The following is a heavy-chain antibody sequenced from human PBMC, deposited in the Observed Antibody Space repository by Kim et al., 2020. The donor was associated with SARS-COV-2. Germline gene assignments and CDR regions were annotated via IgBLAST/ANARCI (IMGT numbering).Heavy chain of an antibody. V-gene: IGHV3-23*01. Sequence: RFTISRDNSKNTLYLQMNSLRAEDTAVYYCAKGAYCGGDCYHYYYYGMDVLGQGTTVTVSS. CDR3: AKGAYCGGDCYHYYYYGMDV. J-gene: IGHJ6*02. D-gene: IGHD2-21*01.